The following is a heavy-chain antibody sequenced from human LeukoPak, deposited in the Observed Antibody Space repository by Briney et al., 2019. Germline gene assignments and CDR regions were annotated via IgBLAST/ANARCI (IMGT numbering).Heavy chain of an antibody. V-gene: IGHV4-59*01. CDR3: ARAQGVRSPRPTDAFDI. Sequence: SETLSLTCTVSGGSISSYYWSWIRQPPGKGLEWIGYIYYSGSTNYNPSLKSRVTISVDTSKNQFSLKLSSVTAADTAVYYCARAQGVRSPRPTDAFDIWGQGTMVTVSS. CDR1: GGSISSYY. J-gene: IGHJ3*02. D-gene: IGHD3-16*01. CDR2: IYYSGST.